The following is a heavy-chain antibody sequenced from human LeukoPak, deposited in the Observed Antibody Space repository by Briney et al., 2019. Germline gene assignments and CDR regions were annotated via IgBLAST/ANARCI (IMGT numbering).Heavy chain of an antibody. J-gene: IGHJ4*02. D-gene: IGHD3-22*01. CDR2: ITGSGQTK. Sequence: GGSLRLSCLVSGFSFSDYAMSWVRRAPGKGLEWGSAITGSGQTKYYTDSVKGRFTMSRDNSKNTLYLQMNSLRDEDTAEYFCAKESLVVIESYFDNWGQGTLVLVSS. CDR1: GFSFSDYA. V-gene: IGHV3-23*01. CDR3: AKESLVVIESYFDN.